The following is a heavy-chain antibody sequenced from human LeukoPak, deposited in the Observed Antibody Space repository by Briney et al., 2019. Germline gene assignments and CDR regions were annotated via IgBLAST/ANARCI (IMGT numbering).Heavy chain of an antibody. D-gene: IGHD4-17*01. J-gene: IGHJ4*02. CDR1: GYTFTSYG. CDR3: ARGTPILRTKRPPRPQNDY. CDR2: ISAYNGNT. Sequence: ASVKVSCKASGYTFTSYGISWVRQAPGQGLEWMGWISAYNGNTNYAQKLQGRVTMTTDTSTSTAYMELGSLRSDDTAVYYCARGTPILRTKRPPRPQNDYWGQGTLVTVSS. V-gene: IGHV1-18*01.